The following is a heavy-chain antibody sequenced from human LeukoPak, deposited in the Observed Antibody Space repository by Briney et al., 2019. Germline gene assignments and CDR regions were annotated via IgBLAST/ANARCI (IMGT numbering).Heavy chain of an antibody. CDR2: ISASGP. V-gene: IGHV3-23*01. J-gene: IGHJ3*02. CDR3: ARDRQLLWFGESDAFDI. Sequence: GGSLRLSCAASGFTFSRLAMTWVRQAPGKGLEWVSTISASGPYYADAVRGRFTISRDNSRNTPSLQMDSLRAEDTAVYYCARDRQLLWFGESDAFDIWGQGTMVTVSS. D-gene: IGHD3-10*01. CDR1: GFTFSRLA.